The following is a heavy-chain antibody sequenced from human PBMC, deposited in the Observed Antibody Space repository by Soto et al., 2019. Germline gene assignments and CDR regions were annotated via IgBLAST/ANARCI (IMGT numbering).Heavy chain of an antibody. V-gene: IGHV3-30-3*01. Sequence: QVQLVESGGGVVQPGRSLRLSCAASGFTFSSYAMHWVRQAPGKGLEWVAVISYDGSNKYYADSVKGRFTMSRDNSKNTLYLQMNSLRVEDTAVYYGARDICNYGIGYYFDYWCQGTLVTVSS. D-gene: IGHD3-10*01. CDR1: GFTFSSYA. CDR2: ISYDGSNK. J-gene: IGHJ4*02. CDR3: ARDICNYGIGYYFDY.